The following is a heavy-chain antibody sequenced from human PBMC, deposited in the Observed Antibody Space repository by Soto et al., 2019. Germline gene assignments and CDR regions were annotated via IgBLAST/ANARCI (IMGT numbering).Heavy chain of an antibody. Sequence: SETLSLTCTVSGASITTFYWSWIRQLPGKGLEWIGYIYSNGYTYYNPSLESRVTISLDTSNNQFSLKLTSVTAADTAVYYCAKGPWQPPHCFDPWGLGTLVTVSS. CDR1: GASITTFY. CDR2: IYSNGYT. D-gene: IGHD6-13*01. V-gene: IGHV4-59*06. J-gene: IGHJ5*02. CDR3: AKGPWQPPHCFDP.